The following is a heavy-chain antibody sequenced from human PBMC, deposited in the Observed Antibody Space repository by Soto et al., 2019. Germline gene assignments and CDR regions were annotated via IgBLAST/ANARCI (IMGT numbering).Heavy chain of an antibody. Sequence: GGSLRLSCAASGFTFSSYAMHWVRQAPGKGLEWVAVISYDGSNKYYADSVKGRFTISRDNSKNTLYLQMNSLRAEDTAVYYCARERLWPDVANGYYYGMDVWGQGTTVTVSS. CDR3: ARERLWPDVANGYYYGMDV. J-gene: IGHJ6*02. V-gene: IGHV3-30-3*01. CDR1: GFTFSSYA. CDR2: ISYDGSNK. D-gene: IGHD2-21*01.